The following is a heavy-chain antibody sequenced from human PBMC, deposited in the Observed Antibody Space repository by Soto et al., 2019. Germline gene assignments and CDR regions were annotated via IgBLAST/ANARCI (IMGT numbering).Heavy chain of an antibody. Sequence: EVQLLESGGGFVQPGGSLRLSCAGSGFTLKNYAMSWVRQAPGKGLEWVSGISGSGGSTYYTDSVKGRFTMYRDNSKNTLYLQMNSLRAEDTDVYYCAKWYCSGGSCYPTFDSWGQGTLVTVSS. CDR1: GFTLKNYA. J-gene: IGHJ4*02. CDR3: AKWYCSGGSCYPTFDS. CDR2: ISGSGGST. V-gene: IGHV3-23*01. D-gene: IGHD2-15*01.